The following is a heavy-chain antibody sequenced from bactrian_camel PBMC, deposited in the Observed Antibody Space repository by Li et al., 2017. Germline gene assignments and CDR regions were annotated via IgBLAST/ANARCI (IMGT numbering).Heavy chain of an antibody. J-gene: IGHJ4*01. V-gene: IGHV3S26*01. Sequence: HVQLVESGEGSAQAGESLRLSCAVSVSSANDHCLGWFRQAPGKEREGVASIDRDGSPSYANSVKGRFTVSRDNAKTTLFLEMNSLKPDDTAMYYCATGVYCANVLSPSEYDTWGQGTQVTVS. CDR1: VSSANDHC. CDR3: ATGVYCANVLSPSEYDT. CDR2: IDRDGSP. D-gene: IGHD3*01.